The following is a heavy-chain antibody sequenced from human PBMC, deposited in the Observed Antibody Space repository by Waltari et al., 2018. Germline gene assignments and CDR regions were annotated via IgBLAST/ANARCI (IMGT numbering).Heavy chain of an antibody. CDR3: ARALAGSGGY. J-gene: IGHJ4*02. CDR2: IKQDGSEK. CDR1: GFTFSSDW. Sequence: EVQLVESGGGLVQPGGSLRLSCAASGFTFSSDWMSWVRQAPGKRLEWVANIKQDGSEKYYVDSVKGRFTISRDNAKNSLYLHMNSLRAEDTAVYYCARALAGSGGYWGQGTLVTVSS. D-gene: IGHD6-19*01. V-gene: IGHV3-7*01.